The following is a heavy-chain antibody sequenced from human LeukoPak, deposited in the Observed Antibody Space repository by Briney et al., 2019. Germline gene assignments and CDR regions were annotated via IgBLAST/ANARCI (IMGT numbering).Heavy chain of an antibody. CDR3: AKGENRDSSGCYDS. CDR1: GFTFSSYC. V-gene: IGHV3-30*02. D-gene: IGHD3-22*01. Sequence: PGGSLRLSCVASGFTFSSYCMHWVRQAPGKGLEWVAFIWYDGSTKDYADSLKGRFTISRNNSKNTLYLQMNSLRAEDTAVYYCAKGENRDSSGCYDSWGRGSLVSVRS. CDR2: IWYDGSTK. J-gene: IGHJ4*02.